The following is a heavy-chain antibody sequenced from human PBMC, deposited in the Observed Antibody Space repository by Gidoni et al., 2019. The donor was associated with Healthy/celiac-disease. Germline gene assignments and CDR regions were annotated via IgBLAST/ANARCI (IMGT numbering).Heavy chain of an antibody. V-gene: IGHV3-33*01. J-gene: IGHJ6*02. D-gene: IGHD3-10*01. Sequence: QVQLVESGGGVVQPGRSLRLSCAASGFPFSSYGMHWVRQAPGKGLEWVAVIWYDGSNKYYADSVKGRFTISRDNSKNTLYLQMNSLRAEDTAVYYCARDSAPESSGIYYGMDVWGQGTTVTVSS. CDR2: IWYDGSNK. CDR3: ARDSAPESSGIYYGMDV. CDR1: GFPFSSYG.